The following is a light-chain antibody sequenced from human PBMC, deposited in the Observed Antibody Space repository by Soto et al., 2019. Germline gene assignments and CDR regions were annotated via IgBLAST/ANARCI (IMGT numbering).Light chain of an antibody. Sequence: ELVLTQSPATLSLSPGDSATLACRASQSVSRYLAWYQQRPGQALRLLIYDASKRATGIPARFSGSGSGTDFTLTISSLEPEDFAVYFCHHRSNWPLTFGGGTKLEI. J-gene: IGKJ4*01. CDR1: QSVSRY. CDR2: DAS. CDR3: HHRSNWPLT. V-gene: IGKV3-11*01.